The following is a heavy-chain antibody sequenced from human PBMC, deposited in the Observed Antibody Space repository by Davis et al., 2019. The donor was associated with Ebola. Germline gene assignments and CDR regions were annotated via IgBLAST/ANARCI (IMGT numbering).Heavy chain of an antibody. J-gene: IGHJ6*02. CDR1: GGTFSSYA. V-gene: IGHV1-69*06. CDR2: IIPIFGTA. Sequence: SVKVSCKASGGTFSSYAISWVRQAPGQGLEWMGGIIPIFGTANYAQKFQGRVTITADKSTSTAYMELSSLRSEDTAVYYCARDRPRWPYDYIWGSYRGGYEVGGGMDVWGQGTTVTVSS. D-gene: IGHD3-16*02. CDR3: ARDRPRWPYDYIWGSYRGGYEVGGGMDV.